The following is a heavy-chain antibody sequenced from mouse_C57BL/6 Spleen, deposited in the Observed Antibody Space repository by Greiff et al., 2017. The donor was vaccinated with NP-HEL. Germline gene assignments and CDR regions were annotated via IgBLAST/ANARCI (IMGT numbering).Heavy chain of an antibody. V-gene: IGHV5-9-1*02. CDR2: ISSGGDYT. CDR3: TRDQRSYAMDY. CDR1: GFTFSSYA. J-gene: IGHJ4*01. Sequence: EVKLMESGEGLVKPGGSLKLSCAASGFTFSSYAMSWVRQTPEKRLEWVAYISSGGDYTYYADTVKGRFTISRDNARNTLYLQMSSLKSEDTAMYYCTRDQRSYAMDYWGQGTSVTVSS.